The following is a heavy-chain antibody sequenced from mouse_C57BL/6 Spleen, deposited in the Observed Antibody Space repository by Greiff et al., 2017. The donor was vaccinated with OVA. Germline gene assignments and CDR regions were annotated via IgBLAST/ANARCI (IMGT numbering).Heavy chain of an antibody. J-gene: IGHJ3*01. CDR1: GYTFTSYW. CDR2: IHPNSGST. D-gene: IGHD2-4*01. CDR3: ARGYYDYDDGAWFAY. V-gene: IGHV1-64*01. Sequence: VQLQQPGAELVKPGASVKLSCKASGYTFTSYWMHWVKQRPGQGLEWIGMIHPNSGSTNYNEKFKSKATLTVDKSSSTAYMQLSSLTSEDSAVYYCARGYYDYDDGAWFAYWGQGTLVTVSA.